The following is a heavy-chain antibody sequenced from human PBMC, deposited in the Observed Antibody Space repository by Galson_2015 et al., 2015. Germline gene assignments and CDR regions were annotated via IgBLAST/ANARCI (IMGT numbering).Heavy chain of an antibody. CDR2: IIPIFGIA. V-gene: IGHV1-69*10. D-gene: IGHD5-18*01. Sequence: SVKVSCKASGGTFSSYAISWVRQAPGQGLEWMGGIIPIFGIANYAQKFQGRVTITADKSTSTAYMELSSLRSEDTAVYYCASEARGYSYGHFDYWGQGTLVTVSS. CDR1: GGTFSSYA. CDR3: ASEARGYSYGHFDY. J-gene: IGHJ4*02.